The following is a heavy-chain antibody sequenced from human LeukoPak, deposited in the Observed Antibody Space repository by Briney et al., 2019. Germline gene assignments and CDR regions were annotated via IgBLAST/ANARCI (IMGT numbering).Heavy chain of an antibody. V-gene: IGHV3-48*03. CDR1: GFTFSSYE. Sequence: GGSLRLSCAASGFTFSSYEMNWVRQAPGKGLEWVSYISSSGSTIYYADSVKGRFTISRDNAKNSLYLQMNSLRAEDTAVYYCARGTRVCSATSCYPFDPWGQGTLVTVSS. CDR3: ARGTRVCSATSCYPFDP. J-gene: IGHJ5*02. D-gene: IGHD2-2*01. CDR2: ISSSGSTI.